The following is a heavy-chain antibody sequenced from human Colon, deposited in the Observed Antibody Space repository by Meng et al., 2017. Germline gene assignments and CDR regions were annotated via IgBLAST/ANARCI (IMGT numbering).Heavy chain of an antibody. V-gene: IGHV4-4*02. J-gene: IGHJ4*02. CDR3: ARHGGYYQDY. D-gene: IGHD4-23*01. CDR1: GGSITTNSY. Sequence: QVHRLEAGPGLVKPSGTLSLTCAVSGGSITTNSYWSWVRQSPEKGLEWIGQIDHRGDPYYNPSLKSRVTMSVDRSKSQVSLQLTSVTAADTAVYYCARHGGYYQDYWGQGTLVTVSS. CDR2: IDHRGDP.